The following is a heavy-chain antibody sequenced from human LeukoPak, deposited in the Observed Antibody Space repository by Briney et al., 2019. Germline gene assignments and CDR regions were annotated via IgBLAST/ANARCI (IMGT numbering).Heavy chain of an antibody. D-gene: IGHD6-13*01. CDR2: IYSDNT. V-gene: IGHV3-53*01. Sequence: GGSLRLSCTVSGFTVSTSSMSWVRQAPGKGLEWVSFIYSDNTHYSDSVKGRFTISRDNSKNTLYLQMNSLRAEDTAVYYCARVQQQLADAFDIWGQGTMVTVSS. CDR3: ARVQQQLADAFDI. CDR1: GFTVSTSS. J-gene: IGHJ3*02.